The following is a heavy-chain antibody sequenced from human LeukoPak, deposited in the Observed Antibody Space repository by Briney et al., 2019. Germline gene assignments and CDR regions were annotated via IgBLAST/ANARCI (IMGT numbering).Heavy chain of an antibody. CDR1: GYTFTRYG. V-gene: IGHV1-18*01. D-gene: IGHD6-13*01. CDR2: ISGSNGNT. Sequence: ASVKVSCKAFGYTFTRYGVSWVRQAPGQGLEWIGWISGSNGNTNYAQNFQGRVTMTRDMSTSTVYMELSSLRSEDTAVYYCARVTKQQPKYYFDYWGQGTLVTVSS. J-gene: IGHJ4*02. CDR3: ARVTKQQPKYYFDY.